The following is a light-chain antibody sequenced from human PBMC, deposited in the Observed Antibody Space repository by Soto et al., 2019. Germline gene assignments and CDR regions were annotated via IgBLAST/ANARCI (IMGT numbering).Light chain of an antibody. CDR1: SSDVGGYNY. CDR2: DLT. Sequence: QSALTQPHSVSGSPGQSVTISCTGTSSDVGGYNYVSWYQQYPGKAPKLMIYDLTKRPSGVPARFSGSKSGNTASLAISGLQTEDEAEYYCCSYAGSSTYVIFGGGTKVTVL. CDR3: CSYAGSSTYVI. J-gene: IGLJ2*01. V-gene: IGLV2-11*01.